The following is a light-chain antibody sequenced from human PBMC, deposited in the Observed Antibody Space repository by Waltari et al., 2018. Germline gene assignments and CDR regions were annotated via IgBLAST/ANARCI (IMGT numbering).Light chain of an antibody. CDR1: QSVSSN. V-gene: IGKV3-11*01. J-gene: IGKJ4*01. CDR2: DAS. Sequence: EIVLTQSPATLSLSPGERATLSCRASQSVSSNLPWYQQNPGQAPRLLIYDASNRATGIPARFSGSGSGTDFTLTISSLEPEDFAVYYCQQRSNWPLTFGGGTKVEIK. CDR3: QQRSNWPLT.